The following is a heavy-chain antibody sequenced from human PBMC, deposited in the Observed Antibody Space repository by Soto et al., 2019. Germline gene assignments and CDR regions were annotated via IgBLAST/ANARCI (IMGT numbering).Heavy chain of an antibody. J-gene: IGHJ5*02. V-gene: IGHV4-39*01. CDR1: GGSISSSSYY. D-gene: IGHD3-10*01. Sequence: PSETLSLTCTVSGGSISSSSYYWGWIRQPPGKGLEWIGSIYYSGSTYYNPSLKSRVTISVDTSKSQFSLKLSSVTAADTAVYYCASSSHSPIYKWFDPWGQGTLVTVAS. CDR2: IYYSGST. CDR3: ASSSHSPIYKWFDP.